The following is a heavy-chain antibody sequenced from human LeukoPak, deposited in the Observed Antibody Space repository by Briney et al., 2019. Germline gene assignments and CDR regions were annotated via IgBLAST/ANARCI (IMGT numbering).Heavy chain of an antibody. J-gene: IGHJ4*02. Sequence: RPGGSLRLSCAASGFTLSNYWMHWVRQAPGKGLEWVSLVSGDGDSADYADPVKGRFTISRDNSKNSLHLHINNLRTEDTAFYYCAKDSAPMTTVKTTFDYWGQGTSVTVSS. CDR1: GFTLSNYW. V-gene: IGHV3-43*02. D-gene: IGHD4-17*01. CDR2: VSGDGDSA. CDR3: AKDSAPMTTVKTTFDY.